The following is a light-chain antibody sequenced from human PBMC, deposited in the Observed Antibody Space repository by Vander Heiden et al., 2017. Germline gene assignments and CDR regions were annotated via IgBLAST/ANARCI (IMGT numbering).Light chain of an antibody. Sequence: QSVLTQPPSVSAAQGQKVTISCSGSSSNIGNKYVSWYQQFQRTAPKLRIYDNNKRPSGIPDRFSGSKSGTSATLSITGLQTGDEADYYCGTWDTSLSAVVFGGGTKLTVL. CDR3: GTWDTSLSAVV. CDR2: DNN. CDR1: SSNIGNKY. V-gene: IGLV1-51*01. J-gene: IGLJ2*01.